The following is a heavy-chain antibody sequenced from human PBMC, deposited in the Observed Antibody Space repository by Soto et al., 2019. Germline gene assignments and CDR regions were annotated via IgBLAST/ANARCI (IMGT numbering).Heavy chain of an antibody. Sequence: QEQLVESGGGVVQPGRSLRLSCAASGFTFSAYGMHWVRQAPGKGLEWVAVISYDGSKKYYADSVKGRFTISRDNSXXTLYLQMNSLRAEDTAVYHCAKDRLSQYIVSGMDVWGQGTTVPVSS. V-gene: IGHV3-30*18. J-gene: IGHJ6*02. CDR2: ISYDGSKK. CDR1: GFTFSAYG. D-gene: IGHD3-16*02. CDR3: AKDRLSQYIVSGMDV.